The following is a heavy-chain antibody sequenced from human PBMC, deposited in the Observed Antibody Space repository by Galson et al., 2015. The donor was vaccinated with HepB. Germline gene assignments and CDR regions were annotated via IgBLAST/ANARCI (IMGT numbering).Heavy chain of an antibody. CDR2: IVVGSGNT. J-gene: IGHJ4*02. D-gene: IGHD3-10*01. CDR1: GFTFTSSA. Sequence: SVKVSCKASGFTFTSSAMQWVRQARGQRLEWIGWIVVGSGNTNYAQKFQERVTITRDMSTSTAYMELSSLRSEDTAVYYCAAYGSGSYFWWRPLNWGQGTLVTVPS. CDR3: AAYGSGSYFWWRPLN. V-gene: IGHV1-58*02.